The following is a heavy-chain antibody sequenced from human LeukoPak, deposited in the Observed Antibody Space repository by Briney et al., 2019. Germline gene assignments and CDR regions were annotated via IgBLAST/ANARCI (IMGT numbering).Heavy chain of an antibody. Sequence: GGSLRLSCAASGFTFSDYYMSWIRQAPGKGLEWVSYISSSSSSIYYADSVKGRFTISRDNAKNSLYLQMNSLRAEDTAVYYCARDAGITGTTDLDYWGQGTLVTVSS. J-gene: IGHJ4*02. CDR1: GFTFSDYY. D-gene: IGHD1-7*01. V-gene: IGHV3-11*04. CDR2: ISSSSSSI. CDR3: ARDAGITGTTDLDY.